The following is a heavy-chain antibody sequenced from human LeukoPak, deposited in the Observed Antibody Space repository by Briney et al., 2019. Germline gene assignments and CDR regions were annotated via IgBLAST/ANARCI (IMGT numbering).Heavy chain of an antibody. CDR2: IWYGGSNK. V-gene: IGHV3-33*08. J-gene: IGHJ4*02. CDR1: GFTFSSYG. Sequence: GGSLRLSCAASGFTFSSYGMHWVRQAPGKGLEWVAVIWYGGSNKYYADSVKGRFTISRDNSKNTMDLQMNSLRAEDTAVYYCARDLRSEYFDYWGQGTLVTVSS. CDR3: ARDLRSEYFDY.